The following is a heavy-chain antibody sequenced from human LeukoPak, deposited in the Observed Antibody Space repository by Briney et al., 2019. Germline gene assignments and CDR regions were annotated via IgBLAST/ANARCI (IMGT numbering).Heavy chain of an antibody. J-gene: IGHJ3*02. CDR3: ASPVGVPAAMGYAFES. Sequence: GESLKISCQGSGYSFTSYWIGWVRQMPGKGLEWMGIIYPVDSDTRYIPSFQGQVTISTDKSISTAYLQWSSLKASDTAMYYCASPVGVPAAMGYAFESWGQGTMVTVSS. V-gene: IGHV5-51*01. D-gene: IGHD2-2*01. CDR2: IYPVDSDT. CDR1: GYSFTSYW.